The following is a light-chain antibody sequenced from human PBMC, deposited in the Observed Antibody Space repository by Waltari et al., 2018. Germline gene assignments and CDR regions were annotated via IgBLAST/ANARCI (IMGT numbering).Light chain of an antibody. J-gene: IGLJ2*01. V-gene: IGLV3-1*01. CDR3: QAWDSSTHVV. CDR2: QDR. CDR1: KLGDKY. Sequence: SYELTQPPSVSVSPGQTASITCSAAKLGDKYACWYQQKPGQSPVLVIYQDRKRPSGIPERFSGSNSGNTATLTISGTQAMDEADYYCQAWDSSTHVVFGGGTKLTVL.